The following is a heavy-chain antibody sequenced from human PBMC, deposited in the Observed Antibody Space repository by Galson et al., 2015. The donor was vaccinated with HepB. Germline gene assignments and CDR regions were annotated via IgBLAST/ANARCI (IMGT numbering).Heavy chain of an antibody. J-gene: IGHJ6*02. V-gene: IGHV3-66*02. CDR3: ARDQGDDYVNYYYYHGMDV. D-gene: IGHD4-17*01. CDR2: IYNDGST. CDR1: GFTVTINY. Sequence: SLRLSCAASGFTVTINYMSWVRQAPGKGLEWVSVIYNDGSTYYADSVKGRFTISRDNSKNTLYLQLNSVRAEDPAVYYCARDQGDDYVNYYYYHGMDVWGQGTTVTVSS.